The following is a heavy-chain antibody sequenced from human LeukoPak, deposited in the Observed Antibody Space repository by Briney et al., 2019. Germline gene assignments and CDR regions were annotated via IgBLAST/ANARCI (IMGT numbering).Heavy chain of an antibody. CDR2: IYYSGST. CDR1: GGSISSSSYY. Sequence: SETLSLTCTVSGGSISSSSYYWGWIRQPPGEGLEWIGSIYYSGSTYYNPSLKSRVTISVDTSKNQFSLKLSSVTAADTAVYYCARASIAARPRAWFDPWGQGTLVTVSS. V-gene: IGHV4-39*07. J-gene: IGHJ5*02. CDR3: ARASIAARPRAWFDP. D-gene: IGHD6-6*01.